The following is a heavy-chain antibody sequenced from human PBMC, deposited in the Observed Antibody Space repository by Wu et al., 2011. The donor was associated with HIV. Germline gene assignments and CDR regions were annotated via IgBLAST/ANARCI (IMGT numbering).Heavy chain of an antibody. CDR2: IDPSNGNT. J-gene: IGHJ6*02. D-gene: IGHD3-10*01. CDR1: GYTLTDYY. V-gene: IGHV1-46*01. CDR3: ARHSTRGLWFGESLPRYYYYYGMDV. Sequence: SVKVSCRASGYTLTDYYMHWVRQAPGQGLEWMGIIDPSNGNTNYAQKFQGRVTITRNTSISTAYMELSSLRSEDTAVYYCARHSTRGLWFGESLPRYYYYYGMDVWGQGTTVTVSS.